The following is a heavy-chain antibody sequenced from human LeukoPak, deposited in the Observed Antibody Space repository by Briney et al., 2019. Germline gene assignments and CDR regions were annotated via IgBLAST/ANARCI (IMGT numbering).Heavy chain of an antibody. V-gene: IGHV4-34*01. J-gene: IGHJ5*02. Sequence: SETLSLTCAVYGASFSGYYWTWIRQPPGKGLEWIGEINHSGTTNYNPSLKSRVTISVDTSKNQLSLKLSSVTAADTAVYYCVRGDSSGSDCFDPWGQGTLVTVSS. CDR1: GASFSGYY. CDR3: VRGDSSGSDCFDP. CDR2: INHSGTT. D-gene: IGHD3-22*01.